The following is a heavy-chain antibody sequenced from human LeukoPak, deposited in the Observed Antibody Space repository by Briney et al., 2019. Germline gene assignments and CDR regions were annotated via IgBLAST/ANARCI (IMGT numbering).Heavy chain of an antibody. CDR3: ARLVAATPGYYYYYMDV. CDR1: GGSISSSSYY. D-gene: IGHD2-15*01. V-gene: IGHV4-39*01. Sequence: PSETLSLTCTVSGGSISSSSYYWGWIRQPPGKGLEWIGSIYYSGSTYYNPSLKSRVTISVDTSKNHFSLMLSSVTAADTAVYYCARLVAATPGYYYYYMDVWGKGTTVTVSS. J-gene: IGHJ6*03. CDR2: IYYSGST.